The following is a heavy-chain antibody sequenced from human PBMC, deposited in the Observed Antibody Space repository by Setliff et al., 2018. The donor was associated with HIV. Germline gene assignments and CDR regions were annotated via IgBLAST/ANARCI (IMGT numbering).Heavy chain of an antibody. J-gene: IGHJ4*02. Sequence: GGSLRLSCAASGFIFNNYAMTWVRQAPGKGLEWVSVIYSGDGTSYYADSVKGRFTISRDNAKNSLYLQMNSLRAEDTAVYYCARGRGTGYSSSSMAHFDYWGQGTLVTVSS. V-gene: IGHV3-23*03. CDR2: IYSGDGTS. CDR1: GFIFNNYA. D-gene: IGHD6-13*01. CDR3: ARGRGTGYSSSSMAHFDY.